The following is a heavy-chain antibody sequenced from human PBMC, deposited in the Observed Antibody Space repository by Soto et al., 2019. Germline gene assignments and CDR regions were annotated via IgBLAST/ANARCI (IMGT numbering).Heavy chain of an antibody. Sequence: SETLSLTCAVYGGSFSGYYWSWIRQPPGKGLEWIGEINHSGSTNYNPSLKSRVTISVDTSKNQFSLKLSSVTAADTAVYYCARLGTSSWYDWFDPWGQGTLVTVSS. J-gene: IGHJ5*02. D-gene: IGHD6-13*01. CDR2: INHSGST. CDR1: GGSFSGYY. CDR3: ARLGTSSWYDWFDP. V-gene: IGHV4-34*01.